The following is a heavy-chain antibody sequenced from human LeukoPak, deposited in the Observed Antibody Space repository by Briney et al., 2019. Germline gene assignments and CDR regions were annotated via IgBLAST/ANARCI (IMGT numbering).Heavy chain of an antibody. V-gene: IGHV1-2*06. D-gene: IGHD3-22*01. Sequence: GASVKVSCKASGCTFTGYYMHWVRQAPGQGLEWMGRINPNSGGTNYAQKFQGRVTMTRDTSISTAYMELSRLRSDDTAVYYYASRNTMIVVKGAFDIWGQGTMVTVSS. J-gene: IGHJ3*02. CDR2: INPNSGGT. CDR1: GCTFTGYY. CDR3: ASRNTMIVVKGAFDI.